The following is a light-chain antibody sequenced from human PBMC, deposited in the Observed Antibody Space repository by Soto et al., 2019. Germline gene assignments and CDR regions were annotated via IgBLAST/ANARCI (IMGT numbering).Light chain of an antibody. CDR3: QQRTNWRIT. CDR1: QSLGRY. Sequence: EIVLTQSPGTLSLSPGESATLSCRASQSLGRYLAWYQQKPGQAPRLLIYGASTRATGIPARFSGSGSGTEFTLTISILQSEDFAVYYCQQRTNWRITFGQGTRLEIK. J-gene: IGKJ5*01. CDR2: GAS. V-gene: IGKV3-11*01.